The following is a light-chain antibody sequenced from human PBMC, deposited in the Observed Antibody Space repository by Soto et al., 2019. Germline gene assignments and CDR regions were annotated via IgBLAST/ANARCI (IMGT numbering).Light chain of an antibody. V-gene: IGLV2-14*01. Sequence: QSALTQPASVSESPGQSVTISCTGTSSDVGGYDYVSWYQQHPGKAPQLLIYDVSIRPSGVSDRFSGSKSGNTASLTISGLQAEDEADYYCNSYTSSSTVVFGGGTKVTVL. CDR2: DVS. CDR1: SSDVGGYDY. J-gene: IGLJ2*01. CDR3: NSYTSSSTVV.